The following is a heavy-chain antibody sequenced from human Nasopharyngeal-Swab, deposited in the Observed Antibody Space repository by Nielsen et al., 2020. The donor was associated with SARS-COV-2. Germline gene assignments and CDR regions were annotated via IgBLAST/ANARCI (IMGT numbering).Heavy chain of an antibody. J-gene: IGHJ5*02. CDR1: GYTFTSYA. CDR2: INTNTGNP. Sequence: ASVKVSCKASGYTFTSYAMNWVRQAPGQGLEWMVWINTNTGNPTYAQGFTGRFVFSLDTSVSTAYLQISSLKAEDTAVYYCARGRYYGSGSYYNWFDPWGQGTLVTVSS. D-gene: IGHD3-10*01. CDR3: ARGRYYGSGSYYNWFDP. V-gene: IGHV7-4-1*02.